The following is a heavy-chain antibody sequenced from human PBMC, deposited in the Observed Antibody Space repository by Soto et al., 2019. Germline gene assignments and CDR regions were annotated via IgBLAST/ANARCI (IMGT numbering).Heavy chain of an antibody. CDR1: GYIFAAYS. V-gene: IGHV1-2*02. D-gene: IGHD6-19*01. CDR3: AREASAVISLDY. J-gene: IGHJ4*02. Sequence: ASVKVSCKASGYIFAAYSMHWVRQAPGQGLEWVGWFNPNSGDTIYAQKFQGRVTLTGDTSISTAYMELYSLTSDDTAVYYCAREASAVISLDYWGQGTLVTVSS. CDR2: FNPNSGDT.